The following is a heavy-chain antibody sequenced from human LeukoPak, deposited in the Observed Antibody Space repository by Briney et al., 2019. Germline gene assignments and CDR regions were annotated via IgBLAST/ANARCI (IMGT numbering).Heavy chain of an antibody. V-gene: IGHV3-33*08. CDR1: GFTFSSYA. J-gene: IGHJ4*02. D-gene: IGHD6-13*01. Sequence: GGSLRLSCAASGFTFSSYAMHWVRQAPGKGLEWVAVIWYDGSNKYYADSVKGRFTISRDNSKNTLYLQINSLRAKDTAVYYCASGIAAAGSFDCWGQGTLVTVSS. CDR2: IWYDGSNK. CDR3: ASGIAAAGSFDC.